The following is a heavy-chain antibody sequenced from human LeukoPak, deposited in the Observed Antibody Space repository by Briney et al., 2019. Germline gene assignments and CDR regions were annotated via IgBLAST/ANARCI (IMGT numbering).Heavy chain of an antibody. CDR2: INPSRNT. CDR1: GGSFSGYY. V-gene: IGHV4-34*01. D-gene: IGHD1/OR15-1a*01. J-gene: IGHJ6*03. CDR3: ARAIITGTERGYMDV. Sequence: SETLSLTCAVFGGSFSGYYWNWIRQPPGKGLEWIGQINPSRNTNYNPSLKSRVTISVDTSQNHFSLRLFSVTAADTAVYYCARAIITGTERGYMDVWGKGTTVTISS.